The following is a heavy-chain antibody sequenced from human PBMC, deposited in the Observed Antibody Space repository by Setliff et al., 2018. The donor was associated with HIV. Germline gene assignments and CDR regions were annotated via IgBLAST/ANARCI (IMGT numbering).Heavy chain of an antibody. Sequence: SETLSLTCTVSGGSVGSGSYYWSWIRQSPGKGLEWIGYIYYSGITTYNPSLKSRVTISIDTSKNQFSLRLHSVTAADTAVYYCARDPPGYGDYNDYWGQGTLVTVSS. CDR3: ARDPPGYGDYNDY. CDR2: IYYSGIT. V-gene: IGHV4-61*01. J-gene: IGHJ4*02. D-gene: IGHD4-17*01. CDR1: GGSVGSGSYY.